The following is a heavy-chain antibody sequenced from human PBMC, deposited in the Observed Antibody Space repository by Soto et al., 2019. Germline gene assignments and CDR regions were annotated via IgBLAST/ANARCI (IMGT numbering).Heavy chain of an antibody. CDR3: ARDQPVSDSRGFVY. CDR1: REAITRYY. J-gene: IGHJ4*02. Sequence: ASLKVSWEGAREAITRYYKHGRRQASGQGLEWTGIINPSGGSTSYAQKFQGRVTMTRDTSTSTVYMELSSLRSEDTAVYYCARDQPVSDSRGFVYWGQGRRVTVS. V-gene: IGHV1-46*01. CDR2: INPSGGST. D-gene: IGHD3-22*01.